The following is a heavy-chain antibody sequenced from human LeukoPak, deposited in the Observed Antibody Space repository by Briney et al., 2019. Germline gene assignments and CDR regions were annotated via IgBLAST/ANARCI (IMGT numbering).Heavy chain of an antibody. Sequence: AAVTVSCKASGYTFTSYGISWVGQAPGQGREWVGWIRAYNGNTNYAQKLQGRVTMTTDTSTSTAYMELRSLRSDDTAVYYCATDITIFGVVTYYYYMDVWGKGTTVTFSS. V-gene: IGHV1-18*01. CDR2: IRAYNGNT. CDR1: GYTFTSYG. CDR3: ATDITIFGVVTYYYYMDV. J-gene: IGHJ6*03. D-gene: IGHD3-3*01.